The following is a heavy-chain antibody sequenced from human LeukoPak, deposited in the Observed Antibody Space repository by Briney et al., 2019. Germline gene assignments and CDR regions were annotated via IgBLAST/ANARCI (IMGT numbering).Heavy chain of an antibody. CDR1: GGTFSSYA. CDR2: IIPIFGTA. J-gene: IGHJ4*02. D-gene: IGHD4-17*01. Sequence: SVKVSGKASGGTFSSYAISWVRQAPGQGLEWMGGIIPIFGTANYAQKFQGRVTITADESTSTAYMELSSLRSEDTAVYYCARVVHYGDYSFDYWGQGTLVTVSS. V-gene: IGHV1-69*13. CDR3: ARVVHYGDYSFDY.